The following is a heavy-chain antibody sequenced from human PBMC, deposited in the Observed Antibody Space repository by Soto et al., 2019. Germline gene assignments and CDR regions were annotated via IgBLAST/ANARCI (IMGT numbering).Heavy chain of an antibody. V-gene: IGHV3-33*01. CDR3: ARDAGVRSHYFDY. CDR1: GFTFSSYG. J-gene: IGHJ4*02. CDR2: IWYDGSNK. D-gene: IGHD4-17*01. Sequence: GGSLRLSCAASGFTFSSYGMHWVRQAPGKGLEWVAVIWYDGSNKYYADSVKGRFTISRDNSKNTLYLQMNSLRAEDTAVYYCARDAGVRSHYFDYWGQGTLVTVSS.